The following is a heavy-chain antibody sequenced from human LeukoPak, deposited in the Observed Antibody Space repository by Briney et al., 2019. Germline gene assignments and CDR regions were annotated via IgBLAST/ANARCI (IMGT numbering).Heavy chain of an antibody. D-gene: IGHD6-6*01. V-gene: IGHV4-39*01. CDR2: INYSVST. Sequence: SETLSLTCTVSGDSISSSSYYWGWIRQPPGKGLEWIGSINYSVSTYYNPSLKSRITISVDTSRNQFSLKLSSVTAADTAVYYCARGRAMGYSSSWPNWFDPWGQGTLVTVSS. CDR3: ARGRAMGYSSSWPNWFDP. CDR1: GDSISSSSYY. J-gene: IGHJ5*02.